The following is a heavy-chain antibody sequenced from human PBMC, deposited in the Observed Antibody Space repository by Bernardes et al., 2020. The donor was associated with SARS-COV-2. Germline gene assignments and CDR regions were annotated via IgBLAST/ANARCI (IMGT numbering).Heavy chain of an antibody. CDR1: GFTFSNFY. CDR2: IRSSTTTT. J-gene: IGHJ4*02. D-gene: IGHD3-22*01. V-gene: IGHV3-48*02. CDR3: ARDRDSTAYYYVDERDEAYFDH. Sequence: GGSLRLSCAASGFTFSNFYMNWVRQAPGKGLEWVSYIRSSTTTTYYADSVKGRFTISRDDDKNLLYLQMDSLREEDTAVYYCARDRDSTAYYYVDERDEAYFDHWGQGTLVTVSS.